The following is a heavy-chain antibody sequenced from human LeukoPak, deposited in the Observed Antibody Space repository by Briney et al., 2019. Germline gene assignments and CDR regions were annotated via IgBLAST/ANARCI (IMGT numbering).Heavy chain of an antibody. CDR1: GSSFTSHW. D-gene: IGHD3-22*01. J-gene: IGHJ4*02. CDR3: ARHTMIPTPLIDY. Sequence: GESLKISCKGSGSSFTSHWIGWVRQMPGKGLEWIGIIYPGDSDTRYSPSFQGQVTLSDDKSISTAYLQWSSLKASDTAMYYCARHTMIPTPLIDYWGQGTLVTVSS. CDR2: IYPGDSDT. V-gene: IGHV5-51*01.